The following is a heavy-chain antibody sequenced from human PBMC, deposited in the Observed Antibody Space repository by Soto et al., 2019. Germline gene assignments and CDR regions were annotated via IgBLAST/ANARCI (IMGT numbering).Heavy chain of an antibody. CDR1: GYSFTSYG. Sequence: QVQLVQSGAEVRKPGASVNISCRTSGYSFTSYGLSWVRQAPGQGLEWMGWISTHNGNTNSAQQLQGRATVTTDTSTSTVYMELRSLRSDDTAVYYCARWRDGYFDYWGQGTLVTVSS. CDR2: ISTHNGNT. J-gene: IGHJ4*02. CDR3: ARWRDGYFDY. V-gene: IGHV1-18*01.